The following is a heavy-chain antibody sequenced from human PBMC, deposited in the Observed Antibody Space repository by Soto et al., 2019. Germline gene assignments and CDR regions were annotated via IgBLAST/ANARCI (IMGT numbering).Heavy chain of an antibody. Sequence: GESLKISCAASGFTFSSYAMHWVRQAPGKGLEWVAVISYDGSNKYYADSVKGRFTISRDNSKNTLYLQMNSLRAEDTAVYYCARANDYGDYGDAFDIWGQGTMVTVSS. J-gene: IGHJ3*02. CDR2: ISYDGSNK. CDR1: GFTFSSYA. CDR3: ARANDYGDYGDAFDI. V-gene: IGHV3-30-3*01. D-gene: IGHD4-17*01.